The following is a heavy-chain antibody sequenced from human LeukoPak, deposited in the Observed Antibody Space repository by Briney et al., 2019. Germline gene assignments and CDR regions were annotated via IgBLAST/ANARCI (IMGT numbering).Heavy chain of an antibody. V-gene: IGHV1-2*02. CDR3: ARDSSGWYFVYYYFMDV. CDR1: GYTFTGYY. J-gene: IGHJ6*03. D-gene: IGHD6-19*01. Sequence: GASVKVSCKASGYTFTGYYMHWVRQAPGQGLEWMGWINPNSGGTNYAQKFQGRVTMTRDTSISTAYMELSRLRSDDTAVYYCARDSSGWYFVYYYFMDVWGKGTTVTISS. CDR2: INPNSGGT.